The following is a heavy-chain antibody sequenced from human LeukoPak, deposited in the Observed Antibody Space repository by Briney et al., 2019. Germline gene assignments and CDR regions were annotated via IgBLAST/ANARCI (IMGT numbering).Heavy chain of an antibody. J-gene: IGHJ4*02. Sequence: PSETLSLTCAVYGGSFSGYYWSWIRQPPGKRLEWIGDINHSGSTNYNPSLKSRVTISVDTSKNQFSLKLSSVTAADTAVYYCARNPSYSSSSDYWGQGTLVTVSS. CDR1: GGSFSGYY. V-gene: IGHV4-34*01. CDR3: ARNPSYSSSSDY. D-gene: IGHD6-6*01. CDR2: INHSGST.